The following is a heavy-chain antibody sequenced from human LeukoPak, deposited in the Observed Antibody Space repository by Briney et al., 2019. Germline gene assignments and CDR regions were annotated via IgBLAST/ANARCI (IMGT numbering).Heavy chain of an antibody. V-gene: IGHV3-48*03. J-gene: IGHJ4*02. CDR2: ISSSGTTI. CDR3: ARHLSYGSGSYYNFGY. Sequence: GGSLRLSCAASGFTFSSYEMNWVRQAPGKGLEWVSYISSSGTTIYYADSVKGRFTISKDNAKDSLYLQMNSLRAEDTAVYYCARHLSYGSGSYYNFGYWGQGTLVTVSS. CDR1: GFTFSSYE. D-gene: IGHD3-10*01.